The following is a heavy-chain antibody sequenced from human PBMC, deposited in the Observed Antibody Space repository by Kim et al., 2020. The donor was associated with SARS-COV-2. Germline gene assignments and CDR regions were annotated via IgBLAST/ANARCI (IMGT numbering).Heavy chain of an antibody. V-gene: IGHV3-23*01. CDR1: GFSFANYA. Sequence: GGPLRLSCAASGFSFANYAMSWVRQAPGKRLERVSLISAGGDIIHYEDSVKGRFTISRDLSTDTLYLQMNILRAEDTAVFYCAKALRGLDMKFDYWGQGT. CDR2: ISAGGDII. J-gene: IGHJ4*02. CDR3: AKALRGLDMKFDY. D-gene: IGHD3-10*01.